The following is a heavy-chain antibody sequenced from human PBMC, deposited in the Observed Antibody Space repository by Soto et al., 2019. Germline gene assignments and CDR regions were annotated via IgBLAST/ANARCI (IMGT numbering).Heavy chain of an antibody. CDR1: GGTFSSYA. V-gene: IGHV1-69*13. Sequence: SVEVCGEASGGTFSSYAISWVRRAPGQGLEWMGGIIPIFGTANYAQKFQGRVTITADESTSTAYMELSSLRSEDTAVYYCARGDTAMVRFLPGNDYYGMDVWGQGTTVTV. CDR2: IIPIFGTA. J-gene: IGHJ6*02. D-gene: IGHD5-18*01. CDR3: ARGDTAMVRFLPGNDYYGMDV.